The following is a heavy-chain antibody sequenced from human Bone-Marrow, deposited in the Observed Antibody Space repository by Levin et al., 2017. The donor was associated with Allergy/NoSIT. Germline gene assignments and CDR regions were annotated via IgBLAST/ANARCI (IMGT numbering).Heavy chain of an antibody. CDR3: TTAGATLGYYYGMDV. V-gene: IGHV3-15*01. Sequence: GESLKISCAASGFTFSNAWMSWVRQAPGKGLEWVGRIKSKTDGGTTDYAAPVKGRFTISRDDSKNTLYLQMNSLKTEDTAVYYCTTAGATLGYYYGMDVWGQGTTVTVSS. D-gene: IGHD5-12*01. CDR2: IKSKTDGGTT. J-gene: IGHJ6*02. CDR1: GFTFSNAW.